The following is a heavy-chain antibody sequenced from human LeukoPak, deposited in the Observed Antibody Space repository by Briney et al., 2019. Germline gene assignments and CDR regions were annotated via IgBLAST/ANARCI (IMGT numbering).Heavy chain of an antibody. CDR3: ARDLGLSPFDY. D-gene: IGHD7-27*01. V-gene: IGHV3-30*03. CDR1: GFTFSSYG. CDR2: ISYDGSIK. Sequence: PGRSLRLPCAASGFTFSSYGMHWVRQAPGKGLEWVAVISYDGSIKHYADSVKGRFTISRDNFKNTLYLQMTSLRAEDTAVYYCARDLGLSPFDYWGQGTLVTVSS. J-gene: IGHJ4*02.